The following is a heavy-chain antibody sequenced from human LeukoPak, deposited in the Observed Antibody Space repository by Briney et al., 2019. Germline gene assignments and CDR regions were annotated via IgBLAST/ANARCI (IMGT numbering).Heavy chain of an antibody. J-gene: IGHJ4*02. CDR2: IWYDGSDK. V-gene: IGHV3-33*01. CDR3: ASPVVLGAYLRGAYYFDS. CDR1: GFTFSNYG. Sequence: GGSLRLSCAASGFTFSNYGMHWVRQAPGKGLEWVAVIWYDGSDKYHADSVKGRFTISRDNSKNTLYLQMNSLRVEDTAVYYCASPVVLGAYLRGAYYFDSWGQGTLVTVSS. D-gene: IGHD3-16*01.